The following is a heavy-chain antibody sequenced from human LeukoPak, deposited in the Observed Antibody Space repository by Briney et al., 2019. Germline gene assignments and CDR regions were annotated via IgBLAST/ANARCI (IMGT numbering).Heavy chain of an antibody. CDR2: ISSDSTTI. Sequence: SGGSLRLSCVASGFTFNSYNMSWVRQAPGKGLEWVSYISSDSTTIFYADSVKGRFTISRDNVKNSLFLQLNSLRDEDTAVYYCARDEDAFGGQGTLVTVSS. CDR1: GFTFNSYN. J-gene: IGHJ4*02. V-gene: IGHV3-48*02. CDR3: ARDEDAF.